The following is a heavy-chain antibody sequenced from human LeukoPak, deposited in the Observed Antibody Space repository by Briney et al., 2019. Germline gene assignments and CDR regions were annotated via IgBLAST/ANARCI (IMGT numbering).Heavy chain of an antibody. CDR1: GYSFTSYW. V-gene: IGHV5-51*01. CDR2: IYPGDSDT. CDR3: ATARRDLITSVDY. D-gene: IGHD6-6*01. J-gene: IGHJ4*02. Sequence: GESLKISCKGSGYSFTSYWIGWVRQMPGKGLEWMGIIYPGDSDTRYSPSFQGQVTISADKSISTAYLQWSSLKASDTAVYYCATARRDLITSVDYWGQGTLVTVSS.